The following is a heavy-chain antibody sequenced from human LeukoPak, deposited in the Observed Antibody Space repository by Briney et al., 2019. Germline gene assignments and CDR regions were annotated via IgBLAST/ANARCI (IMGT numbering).Heavy chain of an antibody. J-gene: IGHJ4*02. Sequence: GGSLRLSFAASGFTLSTYSLNWVRQAPGKGLEWVSGISPSGDITYYVDSVKGRFTISRDNSKNTVYLEVSSLTAEDTAVYYCAKDDAWLRFGEWSQGTLVTVSS. CDR1: GFTLSTYS. CDR2: ISPSGDIT. D-gene: IGHD3-16*01. V-gene: IGHV3-23*01. CDR3: AKDDAWLRFGE.